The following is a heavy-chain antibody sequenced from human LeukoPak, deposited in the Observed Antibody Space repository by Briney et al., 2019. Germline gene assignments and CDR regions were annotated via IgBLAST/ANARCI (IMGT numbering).Heavy chain of an antibody. CDR2: ISGSGGST. CDR1: GGTFSSYA. CDR3: ARGHSGWYDY. Sequence: GASVKVSCKASGGTFSSYAMSWVRQAPGKGLEWVSAISGSGGSTYYADSVKGRFTISRDNSKNTLYLQMNSLRAEDTAVYYCARGHSGWYDYWGQGTLVTVSS. D-gene: IGHD6-19*01. J-gene: IGHJ4*02. V-gene: IGHV3-23*01.